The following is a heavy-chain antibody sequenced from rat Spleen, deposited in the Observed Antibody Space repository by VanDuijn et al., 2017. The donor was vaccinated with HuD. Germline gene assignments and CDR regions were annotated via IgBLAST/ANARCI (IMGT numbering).Heavy chain of an antibody. J-gene: IGHJ2*01. CDR3: TRAWGGYSRDYFDY. V-gene: IGHV2-32*01. D-gene: IGHD1-11*01. CDR2: VGSDGDT. Sequence: QVQLKESGPGLVQPSQTLSLTCTVSGFTLSRYHVHWVRQPPGKGLEWMGVVGSDGDTSYNAGLKSRLSISRDTSKSQVFLTMSSLQTEDTAIYYCTRAWGGYSRDYFDYWGQGVMVTVSS. CDR1: GFTLSRYH.